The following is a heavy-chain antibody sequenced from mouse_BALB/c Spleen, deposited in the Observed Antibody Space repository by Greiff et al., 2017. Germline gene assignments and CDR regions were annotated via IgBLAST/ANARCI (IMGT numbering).Heavy chain of an antibody. V-gene: IGHV1S81*02. CDR2: INPSNGGT. J-gene: IGHJ4*01. CDR1: GYTFTSYY. CDR3: TRRGSYYAMDY. Sequence: QVQLKQSGAELVKPGASVKLSCKASGYTFTSYYMYWVKQRPGQGLEWIGEINPSNGGTNFNEKFKSKATLTVDKSSSTAYMQLSSLTSEDSAVYYCTRRGSYYAMDYWGQGTSVTVSS.